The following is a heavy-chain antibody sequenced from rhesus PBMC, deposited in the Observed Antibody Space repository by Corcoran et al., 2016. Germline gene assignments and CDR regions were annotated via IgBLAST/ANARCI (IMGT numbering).Heavy chain of an antibody. D-gene: IGHD6-25*01. Sequence: QLQLQESGPGLVKPSETLSVTCAVSGGSISSSYWSWIRQAPGKGLEWIGYIYGSVISTNYNPSLKRRVTLSVDTSKNPLSLKLSSVTAADTAVYYCASYSGSWNGNYFDYWGQGVLVTVSS. CDR1: GGSISSSY. CDR2: IYGSVIST. CDR3: ASYSGSWNGNYFDY. V-gene: IGHV4-169*02. J-gene: IGHJ4*01.